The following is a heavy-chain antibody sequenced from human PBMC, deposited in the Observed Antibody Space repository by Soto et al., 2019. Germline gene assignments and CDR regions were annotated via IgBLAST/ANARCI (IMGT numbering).Heavy chain of an antibody. CDR2: INTYNDNS. Sequence: QVQLVQSGAEVKKSGASVKVSCKASGYTFTSYGISWVRQAPGQGLEWMGWINTYNDNSNYAQKLQGRVTMTTGTSTSTADREVRSLRSDDTAVYYWAKVYSRGWSRSWYGPFDIWGQGTMVTVSS. CDR1: GYTFTSYG. CDR3: AKVYSRGWSRSWYGPFDI. V-gene: IGHV1-18*01. J-gene: IGHJ3*02. D-gene: IGHD6-19*01.